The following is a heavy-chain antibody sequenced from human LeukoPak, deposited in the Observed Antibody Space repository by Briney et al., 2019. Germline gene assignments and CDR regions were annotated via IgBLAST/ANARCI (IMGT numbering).Heavy chain of an antibody. CDR1: GGSISSYY. Sequence: SETLSLACTVSGGSISSYYWSWIRQPAGKGLEWVGRIYTSGSTNYNPSLKSRVTMSVDTSKNQFSLRLTSVTAADTAVYYCARVTWLSSTSFDAFDIWGQGTMVTVSS. J-gene: IGHJ3*02. CDR2: IYTSGST. CDR3: ARVTWLSSTSFDAFDI. V-gene: IGHV4-4*07. D-gene: IGHD2/OR15-2a*01.